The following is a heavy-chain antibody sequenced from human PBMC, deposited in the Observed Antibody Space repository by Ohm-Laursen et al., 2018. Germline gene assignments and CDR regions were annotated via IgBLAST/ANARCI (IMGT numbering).Heavy chain of an antibody. CDR3: ARGGTGLDYYYYGMDV. J-gene: IGHJ6*02. V-gene: IGHV1-8*01. Sequence: SVKVSCKASGYTFTSYDINWVRQATGQGLEWMGWMNPNSGNTSYAQKFQGRVTMTRNTSISTAYMELSSLRSEDTAVYYCARGGTGLDYYYYGMDVWGQGTTVTVSS. CDR2: MNPNSGNT. CDR1: GYTFTSYD.